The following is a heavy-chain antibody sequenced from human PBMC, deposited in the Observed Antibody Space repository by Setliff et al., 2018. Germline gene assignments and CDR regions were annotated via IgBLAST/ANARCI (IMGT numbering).Heavy chain of an antibody. J-gene: IGHJ4*02. D-gene: IGHD5-18*01. CDR3: AKFVGYTYGYDY. CDR1: GFTFSTYE. V-gene: IGHV3-48*03. CDR2: ISSSGSTI. Sequence: GGSLRLSCAASGFTFSTYEMNWVRQAPGKGLEWVSYISSSGSTIYYADSVKGRFTISRDNAKNSLFLQMNSLRAEDTALYYCAKFVGYTYGYDYWGRGTLVTVSS.